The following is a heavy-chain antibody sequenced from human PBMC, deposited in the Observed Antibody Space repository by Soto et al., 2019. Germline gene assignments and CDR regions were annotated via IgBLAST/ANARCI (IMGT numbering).Heavy chain of an antibody. CDR3: AKDRGAFDI. Sequence: GGSLRLSCAASGFTFISYGMHWVRQAPGKGLEWVAVISYDGSNKYYADSVKGRFTISRDNSKNTLYLQMNSLRAEDTAVYYCAKDRGAFDIWGQGTMVTVSS. CDR2: ISYDGSNK. CDR1: GFTFISYG. J-gene: IGHJ3*02. V-gene: IGHV3-30*18.